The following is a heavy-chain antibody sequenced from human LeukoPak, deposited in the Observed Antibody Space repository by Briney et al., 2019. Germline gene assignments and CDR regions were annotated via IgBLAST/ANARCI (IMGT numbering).Heavy chain of an antibody. J-gene: IGHJ4*02. CDR3: ARAPRDSSSSNYMRRFDY. CDR2: IYHSGST. D-gene: IGHD3-22*01. CDR1: GYSISSDNY. V-gene: IGHV4-38-2*01. Sequence: PSETLPLTCAVCGYSISSDNYWVWIRQPPGQGLEWTGGIYHSGSTYYNPSLKNRVTMSVDTSKNQFSLKLSSVTAADTAVYYCARAPRDSSSSNYMRRFDYWGQGTLVTVSS.